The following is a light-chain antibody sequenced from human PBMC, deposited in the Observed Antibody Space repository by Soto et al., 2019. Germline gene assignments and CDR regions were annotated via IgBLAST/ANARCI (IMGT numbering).Light chain of an antibody. V-gene: IGKV1-27*01. CDR2: SAS. J-gene: IGKJ5*01. CDR3: QKYNTVPVT. CDR1: QGIGNS. Sequence: DIQMTQSPPSLSASVGDRVTITCRASQGIGNSLAWYQQKPGTVPKLLIYSASTLQSGVPSRFSGSGSGTDFTLTISSLQPEDVAAYYCQKYNTVPVTFGQGTRLEIK.